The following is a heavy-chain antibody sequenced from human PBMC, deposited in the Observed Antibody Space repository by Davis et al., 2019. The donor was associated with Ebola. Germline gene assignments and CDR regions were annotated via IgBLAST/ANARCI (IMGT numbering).Heavy chain of an antibody. V-gene: IGHV1-46*01. Sequence: ASVKVSCKASGYTFTSYYMHWVRQAPGQGLEWMGIINPSGGSTSYAQKFQGRVTMTRDTSTSTVYIELSSLRSEDTAVYYCARGSAAAGNYYYYGMDVWGQGTTVTVSS. CDR1: GYTFTSYY. CDR3: ARGSAAAGNYYYYGMDV. D-gene: IGHD6-13*01. CDR2: INPSGGST. J-gene: IGHJ6*02.